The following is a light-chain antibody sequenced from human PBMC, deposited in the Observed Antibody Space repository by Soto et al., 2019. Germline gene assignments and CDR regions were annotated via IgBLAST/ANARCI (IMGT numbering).Light chain of an antibody. J-gene: IGKJ1*01. Sequence: EIVLTQSPATLSLSPGERATLSCRASQSVSSYLAWYQQKPGQAPRLLIYDASNRATGIPARFSGSGSGTIFSFPFGILVPEDFAFYYCERCRNGGWTLGKGTKV. CDR1: QSVSSY. V-gene: IGKV3-11*01. CDR2: DAS. CDR3: ERCRNGGWT.